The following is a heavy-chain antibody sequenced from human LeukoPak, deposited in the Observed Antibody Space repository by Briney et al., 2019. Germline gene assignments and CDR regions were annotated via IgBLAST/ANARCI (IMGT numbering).Heavy chain of an antibody. V-gene: IGHV3-21*01. Sequence: GGSLRLSCSASRFTFSSYTMNWVRQAPGKGLEWVSSISSSSSYIYYADSVKGRFTISRGNAKNSLYLQMNSLRAEDTAVYYCARSRDGVNWFDPWGQGTLVTVSS. J-gene: IGHJ5*02. CDR1: RFTFSSYT. CDR2: ISSSSSYI. D-gene: IGHD5-24*01. CDR3: ARSRDGVNWFDP.